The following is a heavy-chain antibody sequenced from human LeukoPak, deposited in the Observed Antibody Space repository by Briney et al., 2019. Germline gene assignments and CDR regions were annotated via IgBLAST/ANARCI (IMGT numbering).Heavy chain of an antibody. CDR3: ARDTFQPGLIDS. D-gene: IGHD2-2*01. CDR1: GFTFSSYW. V-gene: IGHV3-21*05. J-gene: IGHJ4*02. Sequence: GGSLRLSCAASGFTFSSYWMHWVRQAPGKGLVWVSYINTDSSDIHYADSVKGRFTISRDNARNTLYLQLSSLRAEDSAVYYCARDTFQPGLIDSWGQGTLVTVSS. CDR2: INTDSSDI.